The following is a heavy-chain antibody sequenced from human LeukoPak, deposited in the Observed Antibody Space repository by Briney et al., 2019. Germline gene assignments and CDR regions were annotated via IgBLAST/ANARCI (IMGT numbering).Heavy chain of an antibody. Sequence: SETLSLTCAVSGGAFSNYFWTWIRQPPGKGLEWTAEINDSGSTNSNSSLRSRVAISLDTSKNQFSLRLTSVTAADTAVYYCARGQYCSTTTCYSARRYFDFWGQGTLVTVSS. V-gene: IGHV4-34*01. CDR3: ARGQYCSTTTCYSARRYFDF. CDR2: INDSGST. J-gene: IGHJ4*02. CDR1: GGAFSNYF. D-gene: IGHD2-2*01.